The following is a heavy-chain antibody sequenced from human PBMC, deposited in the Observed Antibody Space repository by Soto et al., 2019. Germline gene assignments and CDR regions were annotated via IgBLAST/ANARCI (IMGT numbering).Heavy chain of an antibody. Sequence: GASVKVSCKVSGYTLSEVAIHWARQTPGEGLEWIGGFDPENDETSYAQNFQGRVTLTEDTSTDTAYLELSGLRSEDTAIYYCTIAAYCSGATCYSGYNWFHPWGQGSLVTVSS. CDR3: TIAAYCSGATCYSGYNWFHP. CDR2: FDPENDET. CDR1: GYTLSEVA. J-gene: IGHJ5*02. D-gene: IGHD2-2*01. V-gene: IGHV1-24*01.